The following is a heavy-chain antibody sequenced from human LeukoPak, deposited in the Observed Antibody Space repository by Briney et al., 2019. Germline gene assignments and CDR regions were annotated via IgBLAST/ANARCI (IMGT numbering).Heavy chain of an antibody. CDR1: GYTFTSYG. CDR2: ISAYNGNI. Sequence: ASVKVSCKASGYTFTSYGISWVRQAPGQGLEWMGWISAYNGNINYAQKLQGRVTMTADTSTSTAYMELRSLRSDDTAVYYCASPQRGTTPDYFNYGAKEPRVTVPS. CDR3: ASPQRGTTPDYFNY. D-gene: IGHD3-16*01. V-gene: IGHV1-18*01. J-gene: IGHJ4*01.